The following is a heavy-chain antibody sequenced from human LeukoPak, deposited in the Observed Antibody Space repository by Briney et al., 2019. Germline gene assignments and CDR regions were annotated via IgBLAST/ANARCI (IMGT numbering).Heavy chain of an antibody. CDR3: AKRGYSGYAPIYGMDV. Sequence: GGSLRLSCAASGFTVSSNYMSWVRQAPGKGLEWVSVIYSGGSTYYADSVKGRFTICRDNSKNTLYLQMNSLRAEDTAVYYCAKRGYSGYAPIYGMDVWGQGTTVTVSS. CDR2: IYSGGST. V-gene: IGHV3-66*04. CDR1: GFTVSSNY. J-gene: IGHJ6*02. D-gene: IGHD5-12*01.